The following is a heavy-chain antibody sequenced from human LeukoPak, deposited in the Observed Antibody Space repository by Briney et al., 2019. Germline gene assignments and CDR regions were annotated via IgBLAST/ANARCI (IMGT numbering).Heavy chain of an antibody. CDR2: ISGSGGST. V-gene: IGHV3-23*01. CDR1: GFTFSSYA. D-gene: IGHD4-17*01. J-gene: IGHJ3*02. CDR3: AKVIYGDYGPAMMNAFDI. Sequence: GGSLRLSCAASGFTFSSYAMSWVRQAPGKGLEWVSAISGSGGSTYYADSVKGRFTISRDNSKNTLYLQMNSLRAEDTAVYYCAKVIYGDYGPAMMNAFDIWGQGTMVTVSS.